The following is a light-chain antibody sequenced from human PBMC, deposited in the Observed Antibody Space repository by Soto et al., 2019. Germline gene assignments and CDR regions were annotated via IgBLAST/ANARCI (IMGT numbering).Light chain of an antibody. V-gene: IGKV3-11*01. Sequence: EIVLTHSPATLSLSPCERATLSFRASQTISSYLAWYQQKPGQAPRLLIYDASDRATGVPARFSGSGSGTDFILTISRLEPEDFAVYYCQQYGSSPLTFGGGTKVDIK. CDR1: QTISSY. CDR2: DAS. CDR3: QQYGSSPLT. J-gene: IGKJ4*01.